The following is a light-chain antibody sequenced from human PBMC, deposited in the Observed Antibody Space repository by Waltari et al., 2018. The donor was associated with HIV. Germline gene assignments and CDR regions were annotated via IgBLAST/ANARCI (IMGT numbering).Light chain of an antibody. CDR3: CSYTRPTTLDVI. V-gene: IGLV2-14*03. Sequence: QSTLTQPASVSWAHGKLKPIPCLGSRPGAPASHPVSCAPPRPGAAPKLLIYDVTTRPAGTSSRFSGSKSGSTVSLTMSGLQAEDEADYYCCSYTRPTTLDVIFGGGTKLTVL. CDR1: RPGAPASHP. CDR2: DVT. J-gene: IGLJ2*01.